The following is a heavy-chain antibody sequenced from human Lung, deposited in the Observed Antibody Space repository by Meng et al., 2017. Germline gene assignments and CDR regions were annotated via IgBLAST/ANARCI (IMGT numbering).Heavy chain of an antibody. CDR3: ATGAAAADH. CDR2: IKSNSDGGTS. J-gene: IGHJ4*02. D-gene: IGHD6-13*01. CDR1: GFSFTDAW. V-gene: IGHV3-15*01. Sequence: RGDVGGGLVKRGGYFVLSCVASGFSFTDAWMSWVRQAPGKGLGWVGRIKSNSDGGTSDYAAPVKGRFTISRDDSKNTLYLQMNSLITEDTAVYFCATGAAAADHWGQGTLVTVSS.